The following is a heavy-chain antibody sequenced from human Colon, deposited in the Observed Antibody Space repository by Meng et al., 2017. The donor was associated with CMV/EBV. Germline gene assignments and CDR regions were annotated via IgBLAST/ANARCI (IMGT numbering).Heavy chain of an antibody. J-gene: IGHJ5*02. Sequence: GESLKISCATSGFRFSGNYVSWVRQAPGRGLEWVSFISSSSDISYADSVKGRFTILRDSAQNLLYLEMIGLRAEDTAVYYCARVRLPGAYHDSDGSPIKNWFDPWGQGTLVTVSS. CDR1: GFRFSGNY. V-gene: IGHV3-69-1*01. D-gene: IGHD3-22*01. CDR3: ARVRLPGAYHDSDGSPIKNWFDP. CDR2: ISSSSDI.